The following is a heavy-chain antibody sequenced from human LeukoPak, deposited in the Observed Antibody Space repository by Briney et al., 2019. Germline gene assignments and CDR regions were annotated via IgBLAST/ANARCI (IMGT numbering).Heavy chain of an antibody. CDR3: ARGLRYNWNRQGVYY. V-gene: IGHV1-2*06. CDR1: GYTFTGYY. CDR2: INPNSGGT. D-gene: IGHD1-20*01. Sequence: ASVKVSCKASGYTFTGYYMHWVRQAPGQGLEWMGRINPNSGGTNYAQKFQGRVTMTRDTSISTAYMELSRLRSDDTAVYYCARGLRYNWNRQGVYYWGQGTLVTVSS. J-gene: IGHJ4*02.